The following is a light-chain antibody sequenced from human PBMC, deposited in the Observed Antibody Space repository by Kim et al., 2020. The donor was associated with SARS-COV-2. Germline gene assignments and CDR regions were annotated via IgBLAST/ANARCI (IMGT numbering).Light chain of an antibody. CDR3: QQYDKWPLT. J-gene: IGKJ4*01. CDR2: DAS. Sequence: SVSTGERATLSGRASQSANSNLAWYQQKPGQAPRLLIYDASTRATDIPARFSGSGSGTDFTLTISCLQSEDFAVYYCQQYDKWPLTFGGGTKVDIK. V-gene: IGKV3-15*01. CDR1: QSANSN.